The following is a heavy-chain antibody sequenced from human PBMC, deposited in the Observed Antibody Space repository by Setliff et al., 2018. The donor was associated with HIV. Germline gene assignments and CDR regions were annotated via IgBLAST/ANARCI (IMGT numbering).Heavy chain of an antibody. CDR3: ARYRASQKFYFDF. CDR1: GGSISSYY. CDR2: IYYSGST. Sequence: SETLSLTCTVSGGSISSYYWSWIRQPPGKGLELIGYIYYSGSTHYNPSLKSRVTISVDTSKDQFSLKLTSVTAADTAVYFCARYRASQKFYFDFWGQGTLVTVSS. V-gene: IGHV4-59*12. J-gene: IGHJ4*02. D-gene: IGHD1-1*01.